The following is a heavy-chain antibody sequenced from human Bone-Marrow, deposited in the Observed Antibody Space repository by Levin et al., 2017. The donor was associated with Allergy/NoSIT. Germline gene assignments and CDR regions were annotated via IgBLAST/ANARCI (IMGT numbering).Heavy chain of an antibody. V-gene: IGHV1-18*01. D-gene: IGHD3-10*01. CDR2: ISAYNGNT. J-gene: IGHJ3*02. CDR1: GYTFTSYG. CDR3: ARARAPGPGTSAFDI. Sequence: ASVKVSCKASGYTFTSYGISWVRQAPGQGLEWMGWISAYNGNTNYAQKLQGRVTMTTDTSTSTAYMELRSLRSDDTAVYYCARARAPGPGTSAFDIWGQGTMVTVSS.